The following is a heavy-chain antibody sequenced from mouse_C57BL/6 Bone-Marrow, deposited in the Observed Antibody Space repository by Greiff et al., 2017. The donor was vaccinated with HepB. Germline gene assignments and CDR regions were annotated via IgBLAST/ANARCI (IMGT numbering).Heavy chain of an antibody. Sequence: EVMLVESGGDLVKPGGSLKLSCAASGFTFSSYDMYWVRQTPDKRLEWVATISTVGSYTYYPDSVKGLITISRDNAKNTLYLRMSSLKSEDTAMSCCASQFALYYFDYWGQGTTLTVSS. V-gene: IGHV5-6*02. CDR1: GFTFSSYD. CDR3: ASQFALYYFDY. J-gene: IGHJ2*01. CDR2: ISTVGSYT.